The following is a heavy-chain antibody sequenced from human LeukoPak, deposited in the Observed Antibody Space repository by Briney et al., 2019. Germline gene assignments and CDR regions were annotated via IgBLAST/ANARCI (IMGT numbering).Heavy chain of an antibody. J-gene: IGHJ3*02. V-gene: IGHV3-48*03. CDR3: AKGYSSGWGRAFDI. CDR2: ISASGTLT. D-gene: IGHD6-19*01. CDR1: GFSFSSYE. Sequence: PGGSLRLSCAASGFSFSSYEMNWVRQAPGKGLEWISYISASGTLTYYADSVEGRFTISRDNSKNTLYLQMNSLRAEDTAVYYCAKGYSSGWGRAFDIWGQGTMVTVSS.